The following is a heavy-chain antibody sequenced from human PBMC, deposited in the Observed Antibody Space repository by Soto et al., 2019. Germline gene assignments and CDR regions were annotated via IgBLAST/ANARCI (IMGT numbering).Heavy chain of an antibody. D-gene: IGHD1-26*01. V-gene: IGHV3-15*01. Sequence: EVQLVESGGGLVKPGGSLRLSCAASGFTFSNAWMSWVRQAPGKGLEWVGRIKSKTDGGTTDYAAPVKGRFTISRDDSKNTLYLQMNSLRAEDTADYYCGRDLQVGVIYFDPWGQGTLVTVSS. CDR2: IKSKTDGGTT. J-gene: IGHJ5*02. CDR3: GRDLQVGVIYFDP. CDR1: GFTFSNAW.